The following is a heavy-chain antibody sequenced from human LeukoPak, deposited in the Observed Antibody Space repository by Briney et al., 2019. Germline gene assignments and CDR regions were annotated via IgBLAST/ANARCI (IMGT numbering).Heavy chain of an antibody. V-gene: IGHV3-30*02. CDR1: GFTFSSYG. CDR3: AKDTYAYCSGGSCYPNY. J-gene: IGHJ4*02. D-gene: IGHD2-15*01. Sequence: GGSLRLSCAASGFTFSSYGMHWVRQAPGKGLEWVALIRHDGSNKYYADSVKGRFTISRDNSKNTLYLQMNSLRAEDTAVYYCAKDTYAYCSGGSCYPNYWGQGTLVTVSS. CDR2: IRHDGSNK.